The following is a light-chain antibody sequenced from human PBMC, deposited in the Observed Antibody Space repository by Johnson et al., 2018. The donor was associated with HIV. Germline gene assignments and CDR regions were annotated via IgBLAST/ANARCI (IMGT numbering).Light chain of an antibody. CDR3: GTWDSSLSAL. CDR2: DNN. Sequence: QSVLTQPPSVSAAPGQKVTISCSGSSSNIGNNYVSWYQQFPGTAPKLLIYDNNKRPSGIPDRFSGSKSGTSATLGITGLQTGDEADYYCGTWDSSLSALFGTGTKVTVL. J-gene: IGLJ1*01. V-gene: IGLV1-51*01. CDR1: SSNIGNNY.